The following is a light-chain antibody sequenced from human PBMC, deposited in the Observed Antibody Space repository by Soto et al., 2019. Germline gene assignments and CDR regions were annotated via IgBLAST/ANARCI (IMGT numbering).Light chain of an antibody. CDR2: GAS. CDR3: HQYGRSPRT. Sequence: EIVLTQSPGTLSLSPGERATVSCRASQSVTSNFLAWYQQKPGQAPRLLIHGASSRATGIPDRFSGSGSGTDFTLTISRLEPEDFAVYYCHQYGRSPRTFGQGTNVE. V-gene: IGKV3-20*01. J-gene: IGKJ1*01. CDR1: QSVTSNF.